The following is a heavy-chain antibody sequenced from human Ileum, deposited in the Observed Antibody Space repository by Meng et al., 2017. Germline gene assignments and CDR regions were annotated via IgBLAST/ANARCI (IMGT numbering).Heavy chain of an antibody. Sequence: RRVEPGGGLFQPGGSLGRSCAVSGFTFSSYWMHWVRQAPGKGLVWVSRMNSDGTTTDYADSVKGRFTISRDNAKNTLYLQMNSLRAEDTAVYYCARGGSSAWYWGQGALVTVSS. V-gene: IGHV3-74*01. J-gene: IGHJ4*02. CDR3: ARGGSSAWY. D-gene: IGHD6-19*01. CDR2: MNSDGTTT. CDR1: GFTFSSYW.